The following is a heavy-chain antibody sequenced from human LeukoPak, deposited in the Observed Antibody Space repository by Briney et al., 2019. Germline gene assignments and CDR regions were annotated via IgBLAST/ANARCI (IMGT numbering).Heavy chain of an antibody. CDR1: GYTFTGYY. CDR3: ARDIPGAIFGVVIGY. CDR2: INPNSGGT. V-gene: IGHV1-2*02. D-gene: IGHD3-3*01. J-gene: IGHJ4*02. Sequence: ASVKVSCKASGYTFTGYYMHWVRQAPGQGLEWMGWINPNSGGTNYAQKFQGRVTMTRDTSISTAYMELSRLRSDDTAVYYCARDIPGAIFGVVIGYWGQGTLVTVSS.